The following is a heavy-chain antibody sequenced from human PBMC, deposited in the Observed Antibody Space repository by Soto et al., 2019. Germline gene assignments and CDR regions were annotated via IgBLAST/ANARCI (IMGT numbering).Heavy chain of an antibody. Sequence: AGGSLRLSCAASGFTFSSYAMSRVRQAPGKGLEWVSAISGSGGSTYYADSVKGRFTISGDNSKNTLYLQMNSLRAEDTAVYYCAKDLPGPDAFDIWGQGTMVTVSS. CDR2: ISGSGGST. V-gene: IGHV3-23*01. J-gene: IGHJ3*02. D-gene: IGHD3-10*01. CDR1: GFTFSSYA. CDR3: AKDLPGPDAFDI.